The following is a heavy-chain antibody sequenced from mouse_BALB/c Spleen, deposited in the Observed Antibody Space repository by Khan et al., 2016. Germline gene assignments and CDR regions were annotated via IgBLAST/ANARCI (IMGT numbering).Heavy chain of an antibody. J-gene: IGHJ4*01. CDR1: GFTFTDYY. Sequence: EVELVESGGGLVQPGGSLRLSCATSGFTFTDYYMSWVRQPPGKALEWLGFIRNKANGYTIAYSASVKGRFTISRDNSQSILYRQMNTLRAEDSATYYCARLMHYYAIDYWGQGTSVTVSS. CDR2: IRNKANGYTI. CDR3: ARLMHYYAIDY. V-gene: IGHV7-3*02.